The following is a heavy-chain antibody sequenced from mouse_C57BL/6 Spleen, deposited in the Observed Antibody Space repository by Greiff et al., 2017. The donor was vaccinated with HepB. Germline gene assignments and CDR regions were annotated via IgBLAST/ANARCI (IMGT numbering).Heavy chain of an antibody. CDR2: IYPRSGNT. Sequence: VQLQQPGAELARPGASVKLSCKASGYTFTSYGISWVKQRTGQGLEWIGEIYPRSGNTYYNEKFKGKATLTADKSSSTAYMELRSLTSEDSAVYFCARNDGYSYYAMDYWGQGTSVTVSS. CDR1: GYTFTSYG. D-gene: IGHD2-3*01. CDR3: ARNDGYSYYAMDY. V-gene: IGHV1-81*01. J-gene: IGHJ4*01.